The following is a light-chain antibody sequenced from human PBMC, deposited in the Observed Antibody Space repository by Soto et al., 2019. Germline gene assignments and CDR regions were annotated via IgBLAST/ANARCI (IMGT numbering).Light chain of an antibody. J-gene: IGLJ3*02. CDR3: QSADSSGSWV. CDR1: ALPKQY. CDR2: RDT. V-gene: IGLV3-25*02. Sequence: SYELTQPPSVSVSPGQTARISCSGHALPKQYAYWYQQKSGQAPVLVRYRDTERPSGIPERFSGSSSGTTVTLTISGVQAEDEADYYCQSADSSGSWVFGGGTKVTVL.